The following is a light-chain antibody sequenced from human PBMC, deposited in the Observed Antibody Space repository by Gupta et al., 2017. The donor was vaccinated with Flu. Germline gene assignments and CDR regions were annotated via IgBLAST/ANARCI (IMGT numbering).Light chain of an antibody. CDR2: DVN. J-gene: IGLJ3*02. Sequence: QSALTQPASVSGSPGQSLAITCTGSSSDIGAYDYVSWYQQHPGKVPKLIIYDVNNRPSGVSTRFSGSKSGNTASLTISGLQAEDEAEYYCGAYGAVGVVGGGTKVTVL. CDR1: SSDIGAYDY. V-gene: IGLV2-14*03. CDR3: GAYGAVGV.